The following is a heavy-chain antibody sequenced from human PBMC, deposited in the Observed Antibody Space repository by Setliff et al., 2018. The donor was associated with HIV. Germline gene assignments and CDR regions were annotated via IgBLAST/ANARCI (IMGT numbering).Heavy chain of an antibody. V-gene: IGHV6-1*01. CDR1: GDSVSNNNAA. CDR3: ARSGNILTDYSYYSYFMDV. J-gene: IGHJ6*03. Sequence: PSQTLSLTCAISGDSVSNNNAARNWIRQSPSRGLEWLGRTHYRSKWYHDYAASLKGRMNISSDTSRNQFALQLTSVTAADTAVYYCARSGNILTDYSYYSYFMDVWGGGTTVTVSS. D-gene: IGHD3-9*01. CDR2: THYRSKWYH.